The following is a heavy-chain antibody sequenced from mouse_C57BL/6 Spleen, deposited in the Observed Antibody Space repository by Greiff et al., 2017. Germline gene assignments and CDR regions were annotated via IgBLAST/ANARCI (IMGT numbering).Heavy chain of an antibody. CDR3: ARETTDGYFDV. CDR1: GYTFTSYW. CDR2: INPSSGYT. V-gene: IGHV1-7*01. D-gene: IGHD1-1*01. J-gene: IGHJ1*03. Sequence: VQLQQSGAELAKPGASVKLSCKASGYTFTSYWMHWVKQRPGQGLEWIGNINPSSGYTKYNQTFKDKATLTADKSSSTAYMQLSSLTYEDSAVYYCARETTDGYFDVWGTGTTVTVSS.